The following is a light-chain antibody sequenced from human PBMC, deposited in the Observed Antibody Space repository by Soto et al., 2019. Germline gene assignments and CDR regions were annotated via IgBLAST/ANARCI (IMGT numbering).Light chain of an antibody. CDR2: EVN. Sequence: QSALTQPASVSGSPGQSLTISCTGTNTDVGSYDLVSWYQHHPGKAPRLIIYEVNKRPSGISDRFSGSKSGNTASLTISGLLTEDEGDFHCCSYAGSTSGVFGGGTQLTVL. V-gene: IGLV2-23*02. J-gene: IGLJ7*01. CDR1: NTDVGSYDL. CDR3: CSYAGSTSGV.